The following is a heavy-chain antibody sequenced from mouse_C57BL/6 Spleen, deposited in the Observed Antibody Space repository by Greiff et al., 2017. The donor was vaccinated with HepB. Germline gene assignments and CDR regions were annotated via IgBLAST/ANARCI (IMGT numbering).Heavy chain of an antibody. J-gene: IGHJ2*01. CDR1: GYTFTDYY. CDR2: INPNNGGT. Sequence: EVQLQQSGPELVKPGASVKISCKASGYTFTDYYMNWVKQSHGKSLEWIGDINPNNGGTSYNQKFKGKATLTVDKSSSTAYMELRSLTSEDSAVYYCAREREIYYYGSSYYFDYWGQGTTLTVSS. V-gene: IGHV1-26*01. CDR3: AREREIYYYGSSYYFDY. D-gene: IGHD1-1*01.